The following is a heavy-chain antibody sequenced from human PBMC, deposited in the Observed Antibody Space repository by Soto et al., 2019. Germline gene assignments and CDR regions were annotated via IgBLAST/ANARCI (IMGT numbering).Heavy chain of an antibody. CDR1: GYSFTSYW. CDR3: ARLAYQPLLYLGGSWDY. Sequence: GSDLKLSCEGSGYSFTSYWIGWVRQMPGKGLEWMGIIYPGDSDTRYSPSFQGQVTISADKSISTAYLQWSSLKASDTAMYYCARLAYQPLLYLGGSWDYWGQGTLVTVS. CDR2: IYPGDSDT. D-gene: IGHD2-2*01. V-gene: IGHV5-51*01. J-gene: IGHJ4*02.